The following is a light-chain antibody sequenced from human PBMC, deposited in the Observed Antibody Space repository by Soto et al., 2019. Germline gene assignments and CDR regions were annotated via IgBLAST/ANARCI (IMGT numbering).Light chain of an antibody. CDR2: KAS. CDR1: QSISVW. Sequence: DIQMTQSPSTLSASVGDRVTITCRASQSISVWLAWYQQKAGKAPNLLIYKASRLASGVPSRFSGSGSETEFTLTISGLQPGDSATYYCQQYNSYSPTFGQGTKVDIK. CDR3: QQYNSYSPT. J-gene: IGKJ1*01. V-gene: IGKV1-5*03.